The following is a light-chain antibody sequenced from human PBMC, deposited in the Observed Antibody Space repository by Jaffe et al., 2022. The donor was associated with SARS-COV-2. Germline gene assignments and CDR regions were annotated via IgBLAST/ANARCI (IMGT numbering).Light chain of an antibody. Sequence: QSALTQPPSASGSPGQSVAISCTGPSSDVGGYNYVSWYQHHPGKAPKLIIYDVTKRPSGVPDRFSGSASGNTASLTVSGLQAEDEADYYCTSYAGNDNVVFGGGTKLTVL. CDR3: TSYAGNDNVV. CDR2: DVT. CDR1: SSDVGGYNY. V-gene: IGLV2-8*01. J-gene: IGLJ3*02.